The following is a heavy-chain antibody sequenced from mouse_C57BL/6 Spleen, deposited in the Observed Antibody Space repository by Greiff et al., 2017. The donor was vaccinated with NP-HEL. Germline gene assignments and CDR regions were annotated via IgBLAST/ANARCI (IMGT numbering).Heavy chain of an antibody. CDR2: IDPETGGT. V-gene: IGHV1-15*01. Sequence: VQLQQSGAELVRPGASVTLSCKASGYTFTDYEMHWVKQTPVHGLEWIGAIDPETGGTAYNQKFKGKAILTADKSSSTAYMELRSLTSEDSAVYYCSSYAWLAYWGQGTLVTVSA. CDR1: GYTFTDYE. J-gene: IGHJ3*01. CDR3: SSYAWLAY. D-gene: IGHD1-1*01.